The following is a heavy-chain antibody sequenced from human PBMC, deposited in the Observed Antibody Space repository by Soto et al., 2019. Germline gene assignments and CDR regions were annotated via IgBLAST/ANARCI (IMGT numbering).Heavy chain of an antibody. CDR2: IYPGDSDT. D-gene: IGHD2-2*01. J-gene: IGHJ3*02. Sequence: PGESLKISCKGSGYSFTSYWIGWVRQMPGKGLEWMGIIYPGDSDTRYSPSFQGQVTISADKSISTAYLQWSSLKASDTAMYYCAKIYFSSPSCYEDYDVFNIGGQGKMVPVSS. CDR3: AKIYFSSPSCYEDYDVFNI. CDR1: GYSFTSYW. V-gene: IGHV5-51*01.